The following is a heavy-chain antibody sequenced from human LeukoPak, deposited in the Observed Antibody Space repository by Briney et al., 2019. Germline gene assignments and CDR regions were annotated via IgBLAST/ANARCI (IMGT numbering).Heavy chain of an antibody. D-gene: IGHD6-13*01. CDR1: GFTFSSYS. CDR2: ISSSSSYI. J-gene: IGHJ4*02. Sequence: SGGSLRLSCAASGFTFSSYSMNWVRQAPGKGLEWVSSISSSSSYIYYADSVKGRFTISRDNAKNSLYLQMNSLRAEDTAVYYCARVRGIAAAAPFDYWGQGTLVTVSS. V-gene: IGHV3-21*01. CDR3: ARVRGIAAAAPFDY.